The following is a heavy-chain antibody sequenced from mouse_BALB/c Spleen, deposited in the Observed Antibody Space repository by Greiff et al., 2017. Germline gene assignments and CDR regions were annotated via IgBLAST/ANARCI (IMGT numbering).Heavy chain of an antibody. D-gene: IGHD2-1*01. Sequence: VKLLESGAELVRPGVSVKISCKGSGYTFTDYAMHWVKQSHAKSLEWIGVISTYYGDASYNQKFKGKATMTVDKSSSTAYMELARLTSEDSAIYYCARSGNSPYAMDYWGQGTSVTVSS. V-gene: IGHV1S137*01. CDR2: ISTYYGDA. J-gene: IGHJ4*01. CDR1: GYTFTDYA. CDR3: ARSGNSPYAMDY.